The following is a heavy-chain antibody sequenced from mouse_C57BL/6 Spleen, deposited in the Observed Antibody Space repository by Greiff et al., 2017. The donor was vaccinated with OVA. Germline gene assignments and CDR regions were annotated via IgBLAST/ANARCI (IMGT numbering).Heavy chain of an antibody. J-gene: IGHJ4*01. CDR1: GYAFTNYL. CDR2: INPGSGGT. V-gene: IGHV1-54*01. Sequence: QFHLHQSGAELVRPGTSVKVSCKASGYAFTNYLIEWVKQRPGQGLEWIGVINPGSGGTNYNEKFKGKATLTADKSSSTAYMQLSSLTSEDSAVYFCARGPYYYGSSYYAMDYWGQGTSVTVSS. CDR3: ARGPYYYGSSYYAMDY. D-gene: IGHD1-1*01.